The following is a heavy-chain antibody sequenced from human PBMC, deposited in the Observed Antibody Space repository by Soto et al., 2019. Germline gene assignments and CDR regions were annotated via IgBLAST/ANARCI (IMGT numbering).Heavy chain of an antibody. D-gene: IGHD3-3*01. CDR2: INHSGST. J-gene: IGHJ5*02. Sequence: PSETLSLTCAVYGGSFSGYYWSWIRQPPGKGLEWIGEINHSGSTNYNPSLKSRVTISVDTSKNQFSLKLSSVTAADTAVYYCARRVSYDFWSAIYGDWFAPWGQGTLVTVSS. CDR3: ARRVSYDFWSAIYGDWFAP. V-gene: IGHV4-34*01. CDR1: GGSFSGYY.